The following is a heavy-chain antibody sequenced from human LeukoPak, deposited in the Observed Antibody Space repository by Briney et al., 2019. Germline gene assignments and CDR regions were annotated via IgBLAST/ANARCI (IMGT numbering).Heavy chain of an antibody. CDR3: ARRGTSIAAAEWSDYYGMDV. D-gene: IGHD6-13*01. Sequence: GESLKISCKGSGYSFTSYWIGWVRQMPGKGLEWMGIIYPGDSDTRYSPSFQGQVTISADKSISTAYLQWSSLKASDAAMYYCARRGTSIAAAEWSDYYGMDVWGQGTTVTVSS. CDR2: IYPGDSDT. J-gene: IGHJ6*02. CDR1: GYSFTSYW. V-gene: IGHV5-51*01.